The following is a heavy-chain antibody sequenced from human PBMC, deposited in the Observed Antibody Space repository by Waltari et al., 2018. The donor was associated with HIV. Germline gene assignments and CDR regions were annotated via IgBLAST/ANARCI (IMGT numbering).Heavy chain of an antibody. J-gene: IGHJ4*02. CDR3: AKDGGYSSSWLTD. CDR1: GFTFSSYA. V-gene: IGHV3-23*01. CDR2: ISGSGGST. D-gene: IGHD6-13*01. Sequence: EVQLLESGGGLVQPGGSLRLSCAASGFTFSSYAMSWVRQGAGKGLEWVSAISGSGGSTYSADSVKGRFTISRDNAKNTRYLQRNSLRAEDTAVYYCAKDGGYSSSWLTDWGQGTLVTVSS.